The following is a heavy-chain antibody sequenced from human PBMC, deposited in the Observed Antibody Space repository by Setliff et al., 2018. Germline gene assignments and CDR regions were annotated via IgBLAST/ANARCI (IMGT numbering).Heavy chain of an antibody. CDR1: GGSFSGYY. CDR2: IIHSGST. V-gene: IGHV4-34*12. J-gene: IGHJ6*03. CDR3: AREQWLDPPGYYYMDV. Sequence: SETLSLTCAVYGGSFSGYYWSWIRQPPGKRLEWIGEIIHSGSTNYNPSLKSRVTISMHTSKNQFSLKLNSVTAADMAVYYCAREQWLDPPGYYYMDVWAKGTTVTVSS. D-gene: IGHD6-19*01.